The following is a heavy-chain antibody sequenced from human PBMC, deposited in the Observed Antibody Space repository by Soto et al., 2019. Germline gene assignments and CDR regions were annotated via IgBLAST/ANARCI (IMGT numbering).Heavy chain of an antibody. CDR3: ARVYLEWFPYWLAP. Sequence: GGSLRLSCAASGFTFSDYYMSWIRQAPGKGLEWVSYISSSSSTIYYADSVKGRFTISRDNAKNSLYLQMNSLRDEDTAVYYCARVYLEWFPYWLAPWGQGTLVTVSS. CDR1: GFTFSDYY. D-gene: IGHD3-3*01. J-gene: IGHJ5*02. CDR2: ISSSSSTI. V-gene: IGHV3-11*04.